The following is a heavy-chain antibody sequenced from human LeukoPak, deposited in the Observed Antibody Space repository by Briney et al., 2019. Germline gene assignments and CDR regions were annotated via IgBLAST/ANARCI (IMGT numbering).Heavy chain of an antibody. CDR1: GFSFSNYG. CDR3: AKDGFRFGELRYYYYYYMDV. CDR2: ISYDGSNK. V-gene: IGHV3-30*18. J-gene: IGHJ6*03. D-gene: IGHD3-10*01. Sequence: GGSLRLSCPASGFSFSNYGMQWVRQAPGKGLEWGAVISYDGSNKDYADSVKGRFTISRDNSKNTLYLQMNSLRAEDTAVYYCAKDGFRFGELRYYYYYYMDVWGKGTTVTVSS.